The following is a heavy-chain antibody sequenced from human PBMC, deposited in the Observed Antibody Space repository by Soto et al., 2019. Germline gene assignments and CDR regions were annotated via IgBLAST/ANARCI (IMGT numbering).Heavy chain of an antibody. J-gene: IGHJ5*02. CDR1: GFTFSSYA. V-gene: IGHV3-23*01. D-gene: IGHD6-13*01. CDR2: ISGSGGST. CDR3: AKFVQGSSWYGPPNWFDP. Sequence: GGSLRLSCAASGFTFSSYAMIWVRQAPGKGLEWVSAISGSGGSTYYADSVKGRFTISRDNSKNTLYLQMNSLRAEDTAVYYCAKFVQGSSWYGPPNWFDPWGQGTLVTVSS.